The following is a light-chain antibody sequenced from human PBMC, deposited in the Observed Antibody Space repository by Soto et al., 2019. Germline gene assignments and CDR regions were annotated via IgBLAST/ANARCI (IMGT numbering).Light chain of an antibody. J-gene: IGLJ1*01. CDR3: QVWDSSTDDLYV. V-gene: IGLV3-21*02. Sequence: SYELTQPPSVSVAPGQTAIVTCDGNNIGSNSVHWYQQKPGRAPVLVVYADSDRPSGVPARFSGSNSGNTATLTISRVEAGDEADYYCQVWDSSTDDLYVFGPGTKVTVL. CDR2: ADS. CDR1: NIGSNS.